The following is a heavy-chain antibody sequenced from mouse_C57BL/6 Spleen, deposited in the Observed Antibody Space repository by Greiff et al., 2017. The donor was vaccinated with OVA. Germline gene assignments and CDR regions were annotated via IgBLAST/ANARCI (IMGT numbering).Heavy chain of an antibody. V-gene: IGHV1-82*01. D-gene: IGHD1-1*01. CDR2: IYPGDGDT. CDR3: AKAWYGSSYDCDY. J-gene: IGHJ2*01. CDR1: GYAFSSSW. Sequence: VQLQQSGPELVKPGASVKISCKASGYAFSSSWMNWVKQRPGKGLEWIGRIYPGDGDTNYNGKFKGKATLTADKSSSTAYMQLSSLTSEDSAVYFCAKAWYGSSYDCDYWGQGTTLTVSS.